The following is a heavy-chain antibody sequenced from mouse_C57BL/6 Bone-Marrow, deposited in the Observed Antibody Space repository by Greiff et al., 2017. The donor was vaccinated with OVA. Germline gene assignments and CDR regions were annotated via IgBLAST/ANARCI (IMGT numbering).Heavy chain of an antibody. J-gene: IGHJ1*03. CDR1: GFTFSDYG. Sequence: EVQVVESGGGLVQPGGSLKLSCAASGFTFSDYGMAWVRQAPRKGPEWVAFISNLAYSIYYADTVTGRFTISRENAKNTLYLEMSSLRSEDTAMYYCARLYDGYHWYFDVWGTGTTVTVSS. CDR3: ARLYDGYHWYFDV. D-gene: IGHD2-3*01. CDR2: ISNLAYSI. V-gene: IGHV5-15*01.